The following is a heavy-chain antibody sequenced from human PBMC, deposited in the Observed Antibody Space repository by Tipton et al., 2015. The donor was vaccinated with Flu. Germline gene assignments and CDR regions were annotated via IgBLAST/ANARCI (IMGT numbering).Heavy chain of an antibody. Sequence: SLRLSCAVSGFTVHYTSMTWVRQAPGKGLEWVSIINNAGLTYYAESVKGRFIISSDESKNTLYFQMNGLGDEDTAGYYCASRSNTSYNGAVDIWGQGTLVTVSS. CDR2: INNAGLT. CDR1: GFTVHYTS. D-gene: IGHD2-8*01. J-gene: IGHJ3*02. V-gene: IGHV3-53*01. CDR3: ASRSNTSYNGAVDI.